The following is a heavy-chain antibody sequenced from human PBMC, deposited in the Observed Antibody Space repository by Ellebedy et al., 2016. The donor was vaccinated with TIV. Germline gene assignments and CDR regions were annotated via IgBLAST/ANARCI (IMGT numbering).Heavy chain of an antibody. CDR1: GYSFTSYW. CDR3: ASLAAPRGDY. J-gene: IGHJ4*02. Sequence: KVSCXGSGYSFTSYWISWVRQMPGKGLEWMGRIDPSDSYTNYSPSSQGHVTISADKSISTAYLQWSSLKASDTAMYYCASLAAPRGDYWGQGTLVTVSS. D-gene: IGHD6-25*01. V-gene: IGHV5-10-1*01. CDR2: IDPSDSYT.